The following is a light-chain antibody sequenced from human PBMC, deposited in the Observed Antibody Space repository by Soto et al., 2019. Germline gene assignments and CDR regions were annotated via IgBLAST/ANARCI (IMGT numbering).Light chain of an antibody. CDR2: AAS. V-gene: IGKV3-11*01. Sequence: EIVLTQSPATLSLSPGERATLSCRASQSVSSYLAWYQQKLGQAPRLLIYAASNRATGIPARFSGSGSGTDFTLAISSLEPEDFAVYYCQQRSNWPPTFGGGTKVVIK. CDR3: QQRSNWPPT. CDR1: QSVSSY. J-gene: IGKJ4*01.